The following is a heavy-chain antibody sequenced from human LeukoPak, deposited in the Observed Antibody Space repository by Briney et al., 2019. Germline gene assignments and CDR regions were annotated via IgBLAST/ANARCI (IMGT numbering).Heavy chain of an antibody. CDR1: GFTFSSYG. V-gene: IGHV3-33*06. Sequence: GGSLRLSCAASGFTFSSYGMHWVRQAPGKGLELVAVIWYDGSNKYYADSVKGRFTISRDNSKNTLYLQMNSLRAEDTAVYYCAKAYIPGRIFGVLAFDIWGQGTMVTVSS. CDR2: IWYDGSNK. CDR3: AKAYIPGRIFGVLAFDI. J-gene: IGHJ3*02. D-gene: IGHD3-10*02.